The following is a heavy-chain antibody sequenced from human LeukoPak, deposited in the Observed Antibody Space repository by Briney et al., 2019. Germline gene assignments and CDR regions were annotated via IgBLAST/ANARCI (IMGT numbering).Heavy chain of an antibody. CDR3: ARGYCSSTSCYTFGDY. J-gene: IGHJ4*02. Sequence: ASVKVSCEASGYTFTSYGISWVRQAPGQGLEWMGWISAYNGNTNYAQKLQGRVTMTTDTSTSTAYMELRSLRSDDTAVYYCARGYCSSTSCYTFGDYWGQGTLVTVSS. D-gene: IGHD2-2*02. CDR2: ISAYNGNT. V-gene: IGHV1-18*01. CDR1: GYTFTSYG.